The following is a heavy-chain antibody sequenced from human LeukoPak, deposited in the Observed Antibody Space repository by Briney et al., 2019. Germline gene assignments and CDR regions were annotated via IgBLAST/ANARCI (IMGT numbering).Heavy chain of an antibody. CDR2: IYYSGST. J-gene: IGHJ3*02. CDR3: ARHDYGDYEDAFDI. CDR1: GGSISSSSYY. D-gene: IGHD4-17*01. V-gene: IGHV4-39*01. Sequence: PSETLSLTCTVSGGSISSSSYYWGWIRQPPGKGLEWIESIYYSGSTYYNPSLKSRVTISVDTSKNQFSLKLSSVTAADTAVYYCARHDYGDYEDAFDIWGQGTMVTVSS.